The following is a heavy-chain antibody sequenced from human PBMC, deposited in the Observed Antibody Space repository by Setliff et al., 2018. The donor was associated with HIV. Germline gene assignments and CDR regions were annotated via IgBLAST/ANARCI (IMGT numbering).Heavy chain of an antibody. CDR2: IYWNDDK. CDR3: AHSGSYYSGSGTFLDY. J-gene: IGHJ4*02. D-gene: IGHD3-10*01. Sequence: PTLVNPTQTLTLTCTFSEFSLSSSGVGVGWIRQPPGKALEWLALIYWNDDKWYSPSLKSRLTITKDTSKNQVVLTMTNMDPVDTATYYCAHSGSYYSGSGTFLDYWGQGALVTVSS. V-gene: IGHV2-5*01. CDR1: EFSLSSSGVG.